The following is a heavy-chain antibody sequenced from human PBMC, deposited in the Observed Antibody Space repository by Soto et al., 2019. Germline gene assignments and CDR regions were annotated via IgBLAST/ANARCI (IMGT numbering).Heavy chain of an antibody. Sequence: QVQLQESGPGLVKPSGTLSLTCAVSSGSISSSNWWSWVRQPPGKGLGWIGEIYHSGSTNYNPSLESRVTLSVDKSKNQFSLKLSSVTAADTAVYDCARSGYSSSSGAFDIWGQGTMVTVSS. CDR3: ARSGYSSSSGAFDI. CDR2: IYHSGST. J-gene: IGHJ3*02. V-gene: IGHV4-4*02. CDR1: SGSISSSNW. D-gene: IGHD6-6*01.